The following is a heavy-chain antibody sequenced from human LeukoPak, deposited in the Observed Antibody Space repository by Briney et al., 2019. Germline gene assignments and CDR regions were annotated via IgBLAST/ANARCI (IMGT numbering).Heavy chain of an antibody. D-gene: IGHD2-2*01. CDR2: IYYSGST. J-gene: IGHJ4*02. V-gene: IGHV4-59*08. Sequence: SQTLSLTCTVSGGSITSYYSSWIRQPPGRGLDWIGYIYYSGSTDYNPSLESRVTISIDTSKSHFSLKLRSVTAADTAVYYCARLEKGRGFRGGSSAPPYYFDYWGQGTLVTVSS. CDR1: GGSITSYY. CDR3: ARLEKGRGFRGGSSAPPYYFDY.